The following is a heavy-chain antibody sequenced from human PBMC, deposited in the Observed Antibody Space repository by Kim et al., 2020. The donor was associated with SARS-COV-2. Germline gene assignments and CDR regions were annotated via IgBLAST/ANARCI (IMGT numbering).Heavy chain of an antibody. V-gene: IGHV7-4-1*02. CDR1: GYTFTSYA. D-gene: IGHD3-22*01. J-gene: IGHJ2*01. CDR2: INTNTGNP. CDR3: ASYYYDSSGYLGYFDL. Sequence: ASVKFSCKASGYTFTSYAMNWVRQAPGQGLEWMGWINTNTGNPTYAQGFTGRFVFSLDTSVSTAYLQISSLKAEDTAVYYCASYYYDSSGYLGYFDLWGRGTLVTVSS.